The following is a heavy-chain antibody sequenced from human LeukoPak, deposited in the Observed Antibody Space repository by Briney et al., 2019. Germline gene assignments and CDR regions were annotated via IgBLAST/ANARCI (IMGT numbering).Heavy chain of an antibody. J-gene: IGHJ4*02. Sequence: GGSLRLSCAASGFTFSSYGMHWVRQAPGKGLEWVAFILYDGSNKYCADSVKGRFTISRDNSKNTLYLQMDSLRAEDTAVYYCAKDLSGNYNTHYYWGQGTLVTVSS. V-gene: IGHV3-30*02. CDR2: ILYDGSNK. CDR1: GFTFSSYG. D-gene: IGHD6-19*01. CDR3: AKDLSGNYNTHYY.